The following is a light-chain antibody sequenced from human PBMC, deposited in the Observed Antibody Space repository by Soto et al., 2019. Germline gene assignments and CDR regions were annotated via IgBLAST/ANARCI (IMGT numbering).Light chain of an antibody. CDR3: QQSYSTTPT. J-gene: IGKJ1*01. CDR1: HTITSY. Sequence: IHMTHSPSTLSASIGDTVTITFRASHTITSYLNWYQQKPGRAPRLLIYPESSLQSGVPSRFSGNGSGTEFTLTISSLQPEDFATYYCQQSYSTTPTFGQGTKVDI. CDR2: PES. V-gene: IGKV1-39*01.